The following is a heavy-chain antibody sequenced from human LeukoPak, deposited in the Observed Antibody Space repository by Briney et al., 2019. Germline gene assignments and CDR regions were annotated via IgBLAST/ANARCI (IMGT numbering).Heavy chain of an antibody. V-gene: IGHV4-38-2*01. D-gene: IGHD2-21*01. CDR1: NYPITSDYY. CDR3: AGYYGGY. CDR2: INHSGST. Sequence: SETLSLTCAVSNYPITSDYYWVWIRQPPGQGLEWIGEINHSGSTNYNPSLKSRVTMSVDTSKNQFSLKLSSVTAADTAVYYCAGYYGGYWGQGTLVTVSS. J-gene: IGHJ4*02.